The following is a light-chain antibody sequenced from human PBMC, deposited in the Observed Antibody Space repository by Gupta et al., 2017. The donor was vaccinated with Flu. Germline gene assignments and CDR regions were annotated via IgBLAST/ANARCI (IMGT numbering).Light chain of an antibody. CDR1: ISSVGNNN. CDR2: DNS. Sequence: QSVLTQPPSVSAAPGQKVTISCSGTISSVGNNNVSWYQQLPGTAPKALIYDNSRRPSGISDRFSGSKSGTSATLGISGLQTGDEADYYCGTWDGSLFTWVFGGGTKLTVL. V-gene: IGLV1-51*01. CDR3: GTWDGSLFTWV. J-gene: IGLJ3*02.